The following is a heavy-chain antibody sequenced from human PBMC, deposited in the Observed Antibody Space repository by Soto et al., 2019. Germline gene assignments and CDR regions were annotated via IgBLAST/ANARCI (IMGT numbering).Heavy chain of an antibody. CDR3: VSTYDILTGFDY. J-gene: IGHJ4*02. D-gene: IGHD3-9*01. CDR1: GGTFSSYT. V-gene: IGHV1-69*02. Sequence: QVQLVQSGAEVKKPGSSVKVSCKASGGTFSSYTISWVRQAPGQGLAWMGRIIPILGIANYEQKVQGRVTITADKSTSTAYMELSSLRSEDTAVYYWVSTYDILTGFDYWGQGSLVTVYS. CDR2: IIPILGIA.